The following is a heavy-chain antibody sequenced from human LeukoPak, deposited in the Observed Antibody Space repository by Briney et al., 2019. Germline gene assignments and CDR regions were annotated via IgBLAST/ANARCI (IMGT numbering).Heavy chain of an antibody. CDR2: IYTTGSS. D-gene: IGHD2-2*01. CDR1: GGSISGINYY. V-gene: IGHV4-61*02. J-gene: IGHJ4*02. Sequence: SETLSLTCTVSGGSISGINYYWTWIRQPAGKGLEWIGRIYTTGSSNYNPSLKSRVIISVDTSNNQFSLKLSSVTAADTAVYYCASSHYSSTWYVYDYWGQGTLVTVSS. CDR3: ASSHYSSTWYVYDY.